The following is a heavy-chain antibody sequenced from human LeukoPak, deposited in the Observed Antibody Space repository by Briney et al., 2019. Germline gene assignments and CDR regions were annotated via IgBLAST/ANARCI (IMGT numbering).Heavy chain of an antibody. V-gene: IGHV3-33*01. D-gene: IGHD3-22*01. CDR2: IWYDGSNK. J-gene: IGHJ3*02. Sequence: GGSLRLSCAASGFTFSSYGMHWVRQAPGKGLEWVAVIWYDGSNKYYADSVKGRFTISRDNSKNTLYLQMNSLRAEDTAVYYCARGFSTLYYYDRDDDAFDIWGQGTMVTVSS. CDR1: GFTFSSYG. CDR3: ARGFSTLYYYDRDDDAFDI.